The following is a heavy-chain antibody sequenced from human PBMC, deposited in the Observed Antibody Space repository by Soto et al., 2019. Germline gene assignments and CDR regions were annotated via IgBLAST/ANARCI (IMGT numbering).Heavy chain of an antibody. CDR1: EYIFVGYW. V-gene: IGHV5-10-1*01. Sequence: PGQALDFSSTGCEYIFVGYWSSWRKRVSGKGLEWLGRIDPADSYARYSPSFEGHVTMSVDRSINTAYLQWTSLRASDSAIYYCARHAEDFYFRLDAWGQGTSVTVSS. CDR2: IDPADSYA. J-gene: IGHJ6*02. CDR3: ARHAEDFYFRLDA.